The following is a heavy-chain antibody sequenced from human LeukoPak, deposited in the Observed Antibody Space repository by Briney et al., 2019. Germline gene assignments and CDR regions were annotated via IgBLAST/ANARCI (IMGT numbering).Heavy chain of an antibody. D-gene: IGHD7-27*01. CDR1: GFTFDDYA. CDR2: ISTSSSYI. Sequence: PGGSLRLSCAASGFTFDDYAMHWVRQAPGKGLEWVSSISTSSSYINYADSVKGRFTISRDNAKKSLYLQMNSLRAEDTAVYYCARDLNWETYWGQGTLVSVSS. V-gene: IGHV3-21*01. CDR3: ARDLNWETY. J-gene: IGHJ4*02.